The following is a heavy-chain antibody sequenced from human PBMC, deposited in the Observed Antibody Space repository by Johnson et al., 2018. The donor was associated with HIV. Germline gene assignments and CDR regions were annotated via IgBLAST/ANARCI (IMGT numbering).Heavy chain of an antibody. J-gene: IGHJ3*02. CDR1: QFTFSNYY. CDR3: ARDKGHAFDI. Sequence: QLVESGGGVVRPGGSLRLSCAASQFTFSNYYMICVRQAPGNGLELVGQVNPNGGSPYLIDSGKDRFNTSRDNSKNTLYLQMNSLRAEDTAVYYCARDKGHAFDIWGQGTMVTVSS. V-gene: IGHV3-25*04. CDR2: NPNGGSP.